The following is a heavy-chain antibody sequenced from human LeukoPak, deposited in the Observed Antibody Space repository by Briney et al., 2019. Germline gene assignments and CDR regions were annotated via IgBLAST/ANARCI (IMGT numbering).Heavy chain of an antibody. Sequence: ETLSLTCDVSGGSIRSYYWGWVRQPAGKGLEWIGRIYTTGTTDFNPSLKSRLTMSVDTSKNQFSLNLTSVTAADTAVYFCARQGYTAAYYFLDFWSPGTLVTVSS. V-gene: IGHV4-4*07. CDR2: IYTTGTT. J-gene: IGHJ4*02. CDR1: GGSIRSYY. CDR3: ARQGYTAAYYFLDF. D-gene: IGHD2/OR15-2a*01.